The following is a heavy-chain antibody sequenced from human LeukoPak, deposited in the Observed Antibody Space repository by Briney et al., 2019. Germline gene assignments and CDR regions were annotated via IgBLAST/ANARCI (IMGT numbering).Heavy chain of an antibody. CDR3: AREGGYDILTGTPSYYYYMDV. Sequence: PSETLSLTCAVSGDSISSGGYSWSWIRQTPGKGLEWIGRIYTSGSTNYNPSLKSRVTMSVDTSKNQFSLKLSSVTAADTAVYYCAREGGYDILTGTPSYYYYMDVWGKGTTVTISS. V-gene: IGHV4-61*02. CDR1: GDSISSGGYS. J-gene: IGHJ6*03. CDR2: IYTSGST. D-gene: IGHD3-9*01.